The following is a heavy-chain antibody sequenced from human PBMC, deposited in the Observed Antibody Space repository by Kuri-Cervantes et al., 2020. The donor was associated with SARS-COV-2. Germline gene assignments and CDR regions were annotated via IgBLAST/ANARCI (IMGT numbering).Heavy chain of an antibody. V-gene: IGHV1-46*01. CDR2: IYPSGGST. Sequence: ASVKVSCKASVYTFSSYHMHWVRQAPGQGLEWMGIIYPSGGSTSYPQKFQGRVTMTRDTSISTAYMELSRLRSDDTAVYYCARVRETYYYDSLGTFDIWGQGTMVTVSS. D-gene: IGHD3-22*01. CDR3: ARVRETYYYDSLGTFDI. J-gene: IGHJ3*02. CDR1: VYTFSSYH.